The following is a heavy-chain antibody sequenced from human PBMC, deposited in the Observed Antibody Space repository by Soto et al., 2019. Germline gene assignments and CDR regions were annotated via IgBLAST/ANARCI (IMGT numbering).Heavy chain of an antibody. D-gene: IGHD2-2*01. J-gene: IGHJ4*02. CDR3: IVEVPAAMFLDY. CDR1: GGSISSSSYY. V-gene: IGHV4-39*01. Sequence: QLQLQESGPGLVKPSETLSLTCTVSGGSISSSSYYWGWIRQPPGKGLEWIGSIYYSGSTYYNPSLKRGVTLPVDTSSNQFALKLSSVTAAETAVYYCIVEVPAAMFLDYWGQGTLVTVSS. CDR2: IYYSGST.